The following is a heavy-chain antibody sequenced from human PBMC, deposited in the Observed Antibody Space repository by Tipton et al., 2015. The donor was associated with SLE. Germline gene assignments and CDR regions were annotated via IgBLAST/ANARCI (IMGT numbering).Heavy chain of an antibody. CDR2: IGAAGAT. CDR1: GFTFSTYD. Sequence: SLRLSCAASGFTFSTYDMHWVRQAPGKGLEWVSVIGAAGATYYPGSVKGRFTISRENAKNSLYLQMNSLRAGDTAVYYCARERDGFDLWGRGTLVTVSS. V-gene: IGHV3-13*01. CDR3: ARERDGFDL. D-gene: IGHD4-17*01. J-gene: IGHJ2*01.